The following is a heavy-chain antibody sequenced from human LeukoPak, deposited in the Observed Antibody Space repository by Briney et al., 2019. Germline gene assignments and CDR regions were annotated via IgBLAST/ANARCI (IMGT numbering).Heavy chain of an antibody. CDR3: LYRGYDILTGSHGPYAFDY. Sequence: ASVKVSCKASGYTFTSYYMHWVRQAPGQGLEWMGIINPSGGSTSYAQKFQGRVTMTRDTSTSTVYMELSSLRSEDTAVYYCLYRGYDILTGSHGPYAFDYWGQGTLVTVSS. D-gene: IGHD3-9*01. CDR1: GYTFTSYY. V-gene: IGHV1-46*01. J-gene: IGHJ4*02. CDR2: INPSGGST.